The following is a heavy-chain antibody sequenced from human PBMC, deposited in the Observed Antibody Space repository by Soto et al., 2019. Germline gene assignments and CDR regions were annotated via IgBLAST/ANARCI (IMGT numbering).Heavy chain of an antibody. CDR3: ARLGYYYDSSADAFDI. Sequence: GASLKISCKGSGYSFTSYWISWVRQMPGKGLEWMGRIDPSDSYTNYSPSFQGHVTISADKSISTAYLQWSSLKASDTAMYYCARLGYYYDSSADAFDIWGQGTMVT. CDR1: GYSFTSYW. J-gene: IGHJ3*02. CDR2: IDPSDSYT. V-gene: IGHV5-10-1*01. D-gene: IGHD3-22*01.